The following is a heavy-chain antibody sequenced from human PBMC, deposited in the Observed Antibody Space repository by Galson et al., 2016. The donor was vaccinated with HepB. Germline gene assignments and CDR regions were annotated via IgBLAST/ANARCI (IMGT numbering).Heavy chain of an antibody. CDR2: ISGSGETT. D-gene: IGHD2-15*01. J-gene: IGHJ4*02. CDR1: GFSFRTYA. CDR3: AKTFTYCSGVRCYGEHFDD. V-gene: IGHV3-23*01. Sequence: SLRLSCAGSGFSFRTYAMSWVRQTPGKGLEWVSVISGSGETTYADSVKGRFTVSRDKSKNTVYLQMNSLRVEDTALYFCAKTFTYCSGVRCYGEHFDDWGQGTLVTVSS.